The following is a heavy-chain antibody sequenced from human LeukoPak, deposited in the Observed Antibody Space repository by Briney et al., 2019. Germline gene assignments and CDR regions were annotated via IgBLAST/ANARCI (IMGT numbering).Heavy chain of an antibody. CDR2: MNPNSGNT. D-gene: IGHD3-10*01. Sequence: ASVKVSCKASVYTFTSYDINWVRQATGQGLEWMGWMNPNSGNTGYAQKFQGRVTMTRNTSISTAYMELSSLRSEDTAVYYCARVYAMVRGVIDLWGQGTLVTVSS. CDR1: VYTFTSYD. J-gene: IGHJ5*02. V-gene: IGHV1-8*01. CDR3: ARVYAMVRGVIDL.